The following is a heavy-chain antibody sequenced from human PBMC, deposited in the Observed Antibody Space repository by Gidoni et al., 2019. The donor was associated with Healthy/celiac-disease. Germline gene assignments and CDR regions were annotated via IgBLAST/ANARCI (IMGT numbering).Heavy chain of an antibody. Sequence: QVQLQESGPGLVKPSQTLSLTCTVSGGSISRGSYYWSWIRQPAGKGLEWIGRSYTSGSTNYNPSLKSRVTISVDTSKNQFSLKLSSVTAADTAVYYCARDQGRSSSSGIDYWGQGTLVTVSS. V-gene: IGHV4-61*02. J-gene: IGHJ4*02. CDR1: GGSISRGSYY. CDR2: SYTSGST. CDR3: ARDQGRSSSSGIDY. D-gene: IGHD6-6*01.